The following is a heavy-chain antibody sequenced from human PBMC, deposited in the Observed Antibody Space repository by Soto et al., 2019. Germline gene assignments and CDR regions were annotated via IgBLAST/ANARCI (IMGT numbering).Heavy chain of an antibody. V-gene: IGHV3-23*01. J-gene: IGHJ5*02. CDR3: ATTFFSGSGSYRGWFDP. D-gene: IGHD3-10*01. CDR1: GFMFSSYA. Sequence: GGSLRLSCTASGFMFSSYAMSWVRQSPGKGLEWVSIISGSSDSTYYADSVKGRFTISRDNSKDTLYLHMNSLRAEDTALYYCATTFFSGSGSYRGWFDPWGQGTLVTVSS. CDR2: ISGSSDST.